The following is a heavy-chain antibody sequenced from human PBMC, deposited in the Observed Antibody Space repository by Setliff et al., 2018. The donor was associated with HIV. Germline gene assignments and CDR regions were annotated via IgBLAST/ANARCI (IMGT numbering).Heavy chain of an antibody. CDR1: GGSMTTDGFY. CDR2: TSDTGST. CDR3: AQLGMVDDFDY. J-gene: IGHJ4*02. D-gene: IGHD1-1*01. V-gene: IGHV4-61*08. Sequence: PSETLSLTCTVSGGSMTTDGFYWSWIRQPPGKGLEYIGKTSDTGSTNYHPSLRGRVAMSVDTSKSQFSLRLTSVTVADTAVYYCAQLGMVDDFDYWGQGTLVTVSS.